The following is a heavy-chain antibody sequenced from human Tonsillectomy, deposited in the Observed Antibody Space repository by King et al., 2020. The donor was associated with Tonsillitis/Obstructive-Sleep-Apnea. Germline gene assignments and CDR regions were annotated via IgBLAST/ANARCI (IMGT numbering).Heavy chain of an antibody. CDR2: ISRSGDTI. CDR3: ARGEYGITAGAMWYYNMDV. D-gene: IGHD6-13*01. CDR1: GFTFSDYY. J-gene: IGHJ6*03. V-gene: IGHV3-11*01. Sequence: VQLVESGGGLVKPGGSLRLSCTASGFTFSDYYMTWIRQAPGKGLEWVSYISRSGDTIYYADSVRGRFTISRDNAKKSLYLQMNSLRAEDTAVYYCARGEYGITAGAMWYYNMDVWGKGTTVTVSS.